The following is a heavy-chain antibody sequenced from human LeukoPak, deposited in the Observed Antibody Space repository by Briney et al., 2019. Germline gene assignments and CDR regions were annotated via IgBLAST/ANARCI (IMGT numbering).Heavy chain of an antibody. Sequence: PSETLSLICTVSGDSINSNNYHWGWIRQPPGRGLEWIGTIYYDGSADYNPSLKSRVSISVDTSKNQFFMNLSSVTAADTAFYYCVRILGYCAGGNCYFWEYFDYWGQGTLVPVSS. CDR2: IYYDGSA. CDR3: VRILGYCAGGNCYFWEYFDY. D-gene: IGHD2-8*02. CDR1: GDSINSNNYH. J-gene: IGHJ4*02. V-gene: IGHV4-39*01.